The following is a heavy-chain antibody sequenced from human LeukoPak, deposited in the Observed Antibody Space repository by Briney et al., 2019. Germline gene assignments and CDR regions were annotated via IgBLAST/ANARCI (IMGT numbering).Heavy chain of an antibody. CDR3: AREWGMFYYDSTGYYYFDY. J-gene: IGHJ4*02. CDR2: INHSGST. CDR1: GGSFSGYY. V-gene: IGHV4-34*01. D-gene: IGHD3-22*01. Sequence: SETLSLTCAVYGGSFSGYYWSWIRQPPGKGLEWIGEINHSGSTSYNPSLKSRVTISVDTSKNQFSLKLSSVTAADTAVYYCAREWGMFYYDSTGYYYFDYWGQGTLVTVSS.